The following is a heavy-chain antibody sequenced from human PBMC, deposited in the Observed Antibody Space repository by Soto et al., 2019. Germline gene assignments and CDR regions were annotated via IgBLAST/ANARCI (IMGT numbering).Heavy chain of an antibody. Sequence: QLQLQASGPGLVKASETLSLTCTVSGGSISSSTYFWGWIRQPPGKGHELIGSIDYSGTTYYNTSLRTRATISVDTSKSQFSLMLTSVTAADTSVYYCARHGAKSGSYSEYFQHWGQGTLVTVSS. CDR2: IDYSGTT. CDR3: ARHGAKSGSYSEYFQH. J-gene: IGHJ1*01. V-gene: IGHV4-39*01. CDR1: GGSISSSTYF. D-gene: IGHD1-26*01.